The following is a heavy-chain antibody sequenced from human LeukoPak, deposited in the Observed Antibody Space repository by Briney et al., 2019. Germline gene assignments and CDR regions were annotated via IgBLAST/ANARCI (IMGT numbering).Heavy chain of an antibody. CDR2: ISGSGGST. CDR1: GFTFSSYA. D-gene: IGHD3-22*01. CDR3: AKVRRGRDSSGYYRWVYYFDY. V-gene: IGHV3-23*01. J-gene: IGHJ4*02. Sequence: HPGGSLRLSCAASGFTFSSYAMSWVRQAPGKGLEWVSAISGSGGSTYYADSVKGRFTISRDNSKNTLYLQMNSLRAEDTAVYYCAKVRRGRDSSGYYRWVYYFDYWGQGTLVTVSS.